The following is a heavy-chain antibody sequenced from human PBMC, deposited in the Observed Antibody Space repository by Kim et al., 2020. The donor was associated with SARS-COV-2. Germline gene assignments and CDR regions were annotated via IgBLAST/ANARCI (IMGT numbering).Heavy chain of an antibody. V-gene: IGHV1-18*01. D-gene: IGHD3-22*01. Sequence: YAQKLQGRVTMTTDTSTSTAYMELRSLRSDDTAVYYCARDWYDSSGYYDYWGQGTLVTVSS. CDR3: ARDWYDSSGYYDY. J-gene: IGHJ4*02.